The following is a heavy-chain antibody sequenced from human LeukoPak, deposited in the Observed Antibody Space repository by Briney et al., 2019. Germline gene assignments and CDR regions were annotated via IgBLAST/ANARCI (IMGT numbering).Heavy chain of an antibody. CDR2: IGSSGTTI. J-gene: IGHJ4*02. CDR1: GFTFSSYA. V-gene: IGHV3-48*04. D-gene: IGHD3-22*01. Sequence: GGSLRLSCAASGFTFSSYAMSWVRQAPGKGLEWVSYIGSSGTTIYYADSVKGRFTISRDNANNSLYLQMNSLRAEDTAVYYCARERGDDYYEDYWGQGTLVTVSS. CDR3: ARERGDDYYEDY.